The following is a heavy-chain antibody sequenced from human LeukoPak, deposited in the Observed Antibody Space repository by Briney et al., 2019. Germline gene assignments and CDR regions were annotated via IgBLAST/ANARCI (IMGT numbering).Heavy chain of an antibody. CDR3: ARGEAVVVTAIDY. Sequence: SETLSLTCTVSGGSISSGSYYWSWIRQPAGKGLEWIGRIYTSGSTNYNPSLKSRVTISVDTSKNQFSLKLSSVTAADTAVYYCARGEAVVVTAIDYWGQGTLVTVSS. D-gene: IGHD2-21*02. CDR2: IYTSGST. J-gene: IGHJ4*02. V-gene: IGHV4-61*02. CDR1: GGSISSGSYY.